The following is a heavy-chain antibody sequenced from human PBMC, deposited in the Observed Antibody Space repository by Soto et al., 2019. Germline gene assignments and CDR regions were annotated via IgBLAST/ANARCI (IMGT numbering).Heavy chain of an antibody. V-gene: IGHV3-23*01. CDR1: GFTFSSYA. CDR3: AKTGKSGAKNYYYYGMDV. Sequence: QPGGSLRLSCAASGFTFSSYAMSWVRQAPGKGLEWVSAISGSGGSTYYADSVKGRFTISRDNSKNTLYLQMNSLRAEDTAVYYCAKTGKSGAKNYYYYGMDVWGQGTTVTVSS. D-gene: IGHD3-10*01. CDR2: ISGSGGST. J-gene: IGHJ6*02.